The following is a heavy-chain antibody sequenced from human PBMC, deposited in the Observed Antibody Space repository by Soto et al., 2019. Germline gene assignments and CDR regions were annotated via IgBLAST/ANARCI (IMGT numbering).Heavy chain of an antibody. Sequence: PGGSLRLSCAASGFTFSSYAMSWVRQAPGKGLEWVSAISGSGGSTYYADSVKGRFTISRDNSKNTLYLQMNSLRAEDTAVYYCAKHTPEYSSSSLNWFDPWGQGTLVTVSS. V-gene: IGHV3-23*01. CDR3: AKHTPEYSSSSLNWFDP. J-gene: IGHJ5*02. CDR2: ISGSGGST. D-gene: IGHD6-6*01. CDR1: GFTFSSYA.